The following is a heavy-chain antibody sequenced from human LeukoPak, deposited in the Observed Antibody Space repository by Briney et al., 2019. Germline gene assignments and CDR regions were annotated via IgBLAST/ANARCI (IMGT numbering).Heavy chain of an antibody. D-gene: IGHD2-21*02. CDR2: IYTSGST. J-gene: IGHJ2*01. CDR1: GGSISSGSYY. CDR3: ARSCGDFYCPLPYSASWYFDL. V-gene: IGHV4-61*02. Sequence: SETLSLTCTVSGGSISSGSYYWSWIRQPAGKGLEWIGRIYTSGSTNYNPSLKSRVTISVDTSKNQFSLKLSSVTAADTAVYYCARSCGDFYCPLPYSASWYFDLWGRGTLVTVSS.